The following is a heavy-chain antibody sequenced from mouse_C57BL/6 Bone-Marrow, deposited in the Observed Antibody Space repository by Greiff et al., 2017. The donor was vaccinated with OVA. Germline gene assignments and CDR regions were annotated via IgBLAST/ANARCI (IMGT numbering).Heavy chain of an antibody. D-gene: IGHD2-5*01. V-gene: IGHV1-26*01. CDR2: INPNNGGT. CDR1: GYTFTDYY. J-gene: IGHJ3*01. Sequence: VQLKQSGPELVKPGASVKISCKASGYTFTDYYMNWVKQSHGKSLEWIGDINPNNGGTSYNQKFKGKATLTVDKSSSTAYMELRSLTSEDSAVYYCARSGAHSNYVSFAYWGQGTLVTVSA. CDR3: ARSGAHSNYVSFAY.